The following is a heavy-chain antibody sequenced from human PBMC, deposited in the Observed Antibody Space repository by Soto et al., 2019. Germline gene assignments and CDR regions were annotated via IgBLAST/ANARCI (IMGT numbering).Heavy chain of an antibody. J-gene: IGHJ4*02. D-gene: IGHD3-22*01. Sequence: SETLSLTCTVSGGSISSYYWSWIRQPPGKGLEWIGYIYYSGSTNYNPSLKSRVTISVDASKNQFSLKLSSVTAADTAVYYCGRQGQDDPIITTFDYWGQGTLVTVSS. CDR3: GRQGQDDPIITTFDY. CDR2: IYYSGST. V-gene: IGHV4-59*01. CDR1: GGSISSYY.